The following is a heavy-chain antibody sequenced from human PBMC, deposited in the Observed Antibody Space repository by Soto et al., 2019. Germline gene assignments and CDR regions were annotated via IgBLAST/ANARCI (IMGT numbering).Heavy chain of an antibody. D-gene: IGHD3-16*01. Sequence: QVQLQQWGAGLLKPSETMSLTCAVYGGSFSGYYWSWIRQPPGKGLEWIGQINHSGKTHYNPSLKSRVTLSVVTTRIQCSLTLSSVTAANTAVYYYEGAEWGRLDYWGQGTLVTFSS. CDR1: GGSFSGYY. J-gene: IGHJ4*02. CDR2: INHSGKT. V-gene: IGHV4-34*01. CDR3: EGAEWGRLDY.